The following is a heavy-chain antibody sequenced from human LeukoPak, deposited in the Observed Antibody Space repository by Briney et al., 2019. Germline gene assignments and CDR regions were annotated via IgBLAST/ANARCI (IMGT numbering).Heavy chain of an antibody. D-gene: IGHD3-3*01. Sequence: SETLSLTCAVSGHSISSAYYWGWIRQPPGKGLEWIGSIYHSGSTYYNPSLKSRITISVDTSKNQFSLQLSSVTAADTAVYYCARFPCYDFWSGPRGAFDIWGQGTMVTVSS. CDR3: ARFPCYDFWSGPRGAFDI. V-gene: IGHV4-38-2*01. CDR2: IYHSGST. CDR1: GHSISSAYY. J-gene: IGHJ3*02.